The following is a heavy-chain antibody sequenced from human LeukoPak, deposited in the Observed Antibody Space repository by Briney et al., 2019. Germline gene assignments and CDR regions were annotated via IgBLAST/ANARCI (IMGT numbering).Heavy chain of an antibody. V-gene: IGHV4-39*01. CDR3: ARLSFMGIAVAGTLDY. J-gene: IGHJ4*02. CDR1: GGSISSSSYY. Sequence: PSETLSLTCTVSGGSISSSSYYWGWIRQPPGKGLEWFGSIYYSGSTYYNPSLKSRVTISVDTSKNQFSLKLSSVTAADTAVYYCARLSFMGIAVAGTLDYWGQGTLVTVSS. CDR2: IYYSGST. D-gene: IGHD6-19*01.